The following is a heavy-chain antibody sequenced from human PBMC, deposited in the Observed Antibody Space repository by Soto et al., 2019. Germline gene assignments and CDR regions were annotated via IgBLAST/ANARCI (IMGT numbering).Heavy chain of an antibody. J-gene: IGHJ6*02. CDR2: IYSAGNT. D-gene: IGHD6-13*01. CDR3: ARHDPVPKLQHGMGV. V-gene: IGHV4-59*01. Sequence: QVQLQESGPGLVKPSETLSLTCTVSSGSITGYYWSWMRQPPGGGLEWIGYIYSAGNTLYTPSLQSRVTISVDTSKNQFSLNLRSVTAADTALYYCARHDPVPKLQHGMGVWGQGATVTVSS. CDR1: SGSITGYY.